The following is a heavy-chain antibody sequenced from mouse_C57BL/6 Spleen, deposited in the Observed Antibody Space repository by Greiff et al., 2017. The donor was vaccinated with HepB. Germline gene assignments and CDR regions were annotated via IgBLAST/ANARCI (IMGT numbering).Heavy chain of an antibody. CDR3: ARNCDEGAWFAY. CDR2: IDPSDSET. CDR1: GYTFTSYW. D-gene: IGHD4-1*01. J-gene: IGHJ3*01. V-gene: IGHV1-52*01. Sequence: QVQLQQPGAELVRPGSSVKLSCKASGYTFTSYWMHWVKQRPIQGLEWIGNIDPSDSETHYNQKFKDKATLTVDKSSSTAYMQLSSLTSEDSAVYYCARNCDEGAWFAYWGQGTLVTVSA.